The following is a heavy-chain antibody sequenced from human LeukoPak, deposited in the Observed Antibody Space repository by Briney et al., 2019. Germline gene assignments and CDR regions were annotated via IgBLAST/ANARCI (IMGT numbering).Heavy chain of an antibody. Sequence: SETLSLTCTVSGGSINNYYWSWIQQPAGKGLEWIGRIYTTGSTNYNPSLKSRITLSVDTSKNQFSLKLSSVTAADTAVYYCARSGSYSGPYVYWGQGTVVTVSS. D-gene: IGHD1-26*01. J-gene: IGHJ4*02. CDR3: ARSGSYSGPYVY. V-gene: IGHV4-4*07. CDR1: GGSINNYY. CDR2: IYTTGST.